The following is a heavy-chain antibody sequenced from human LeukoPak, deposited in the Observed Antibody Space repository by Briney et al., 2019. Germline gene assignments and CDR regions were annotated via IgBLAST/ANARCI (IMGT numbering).Heavy chain of an antibody. Sequence: GGSLRLSCAASGFMFTAYWMTWLRQVPGKGLEWVANIQQDGSEKYYVDSERGRFTISRDNAKSSLYLQMNSLTAEDTAIYYCATSRDFHFDYWGQGTLVTVSS. D-gene: IGHD2/OR15-2a*01. J-gene: IGHJ4*02. CDR2: IQQDGSEK. CDR1: GFMFTAYW. CDR3: ATSRDFHFDY. V-gene: IGHV3-7*02.